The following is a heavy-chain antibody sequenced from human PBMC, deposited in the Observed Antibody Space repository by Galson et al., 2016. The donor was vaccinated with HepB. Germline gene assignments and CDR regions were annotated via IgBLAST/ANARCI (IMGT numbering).Heavy chain of an antibody. CDR2: INEDGSRK. J-gene: IGHJ3*01. CDR1: GLTFSKYW. Sequence: SLRLSCAASGLTFSKYWMSWVRQAPGKGLEWVANINEDGSRKYHLDSVKGRFTISRDNAQNSLYLQMNSLTAEDTAVYYCARSELGVGDAFDVWGQGTMLTVSS. CDR3: ARSELGVGDAFDV. D-gene: IGHD7-27*01. V-gene: IGHV3-7*03.